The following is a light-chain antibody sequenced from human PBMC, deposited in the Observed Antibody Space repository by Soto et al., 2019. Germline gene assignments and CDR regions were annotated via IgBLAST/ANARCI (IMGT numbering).Light chain of an antibody. CDR2: DVS. CDR3: SSSTTTTSLVV. J-gene: IGLJ3*02. CDR1: SSDIGDYNY. V-gene: IGLV2-14*01. Sequence: QSALTQPASVSGSPGQSITISCTGTSSDIGDYNYVSWYQQYPGKVPKLVIYDVSHRPSGVSNRFSGSKSGNTASLTISGLQAEDEADYYCSSSTTTTSLVVFGGGPSSPS.